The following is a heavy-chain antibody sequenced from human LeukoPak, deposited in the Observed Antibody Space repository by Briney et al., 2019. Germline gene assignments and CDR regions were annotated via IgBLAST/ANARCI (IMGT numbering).Heavy chain of an antibody. CDR3: ARGGVVGACDY. D-gene: IGHD1-26*01. J-gene: IGHJ4*02. Sequence: SETLSLTCAVYGGSFSGYYWSWIRQPPGKGLEWIGEINHSGSTNYNPSLKSRVTISVDTSKNQFSLKLSSVTAADTAVYYRARGGVVGACDYWGQGTLVTVSS. CDR1: GGSFSGYY. CDR2: INHSGST. V-gene: IGHV4-34*01.